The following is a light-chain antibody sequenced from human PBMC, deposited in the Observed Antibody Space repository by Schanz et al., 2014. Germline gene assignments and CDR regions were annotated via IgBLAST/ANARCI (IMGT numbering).Light chain of an antibody. Sequence: IQLTQSPSSLSPSVGDRVTITCRASQGISSYLAWYQQKPGKAPKLLIYAASTLQSGVPSRFSGSGSGTDFTLTISSLQPEDFAVYYCLQRSNWPWTFGQGTKVEIK. CDR1: QGISSY. CDR3: LQRSNWPWT. J-gene: IGKJ1*01. CDR2: AAS. V-gene: IGKV1-9*01.